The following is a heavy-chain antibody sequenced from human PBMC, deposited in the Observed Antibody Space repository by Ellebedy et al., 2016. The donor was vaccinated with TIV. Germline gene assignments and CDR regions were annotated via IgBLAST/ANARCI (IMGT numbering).Heavy chain of an antibody. CDR3: TTAAPPGRYYDSSGYHFDY. V-gene: IGHV3-15*01. J-gene: IGHJ4*02. D-gene: IGHD3-22*01. CDR1: GFTFSNAW. Sequence: GGSLRLXXAASGFTFSNAWMSWVRQAPGKGLEWVGRINSKTDGGTTDYAAPVKGRFTISRDDSKNTLYLQMNSLKTEDTAVYYCTTAAPPGRYYDSSGYHFDYWGQGTLVTVSS. CDR2: INSKTDGGTT.